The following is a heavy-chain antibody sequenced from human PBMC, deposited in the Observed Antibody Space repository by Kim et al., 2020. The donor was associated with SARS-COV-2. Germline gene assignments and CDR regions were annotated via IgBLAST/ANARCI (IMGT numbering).Heavy chain of an antibody. CDR1: GFTFSSYA. V-gene: IGHV3-23*01. CDR3: ATDISGYRSS. Sequence: GGSLRLSCAASGFTFSSYAMSWVRQAPGKGLEWVSAITDSGGSTYYTDSVRGRFTISRDNSKNTLYLQMNSLRAEDTAVYYCATDISGYRSSWGQGTLVTVSS. J-gene: IGHJ5*02. D-gene: IGHD3-22*01. CDR2: ITDSGGST.